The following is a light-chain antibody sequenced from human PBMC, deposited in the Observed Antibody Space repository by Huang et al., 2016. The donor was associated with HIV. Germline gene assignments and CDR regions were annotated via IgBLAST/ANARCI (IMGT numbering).Light chain of an antibody. Sequence: EIVMTQSPDTLSVSPGERATLSCRASQSVRDKLAWHQQKPGQAPRLLLHATSTRATGVPARFSGSWSGTEFTLTINSLQSEDCGVYYCQQYESWPPLTFGGGTKVEIK. CDR3: QQYESWPPLT. CDR1: QSVRDK. V-gene: IGKV3-15*01. J-gene: IGKJ4*01. CDR2: ATS.